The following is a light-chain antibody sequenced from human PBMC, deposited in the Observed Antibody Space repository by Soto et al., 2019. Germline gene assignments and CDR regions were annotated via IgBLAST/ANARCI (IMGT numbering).Light chain of an antibody. CDR1: GSDVGSYNL. J-gene: IGLJ3*02. CDR2: QVT. Sequence: QSALTQPASVSGSPGQSITISCSGTGSDVGSYNLVSWYKHHPGKAPKLIIYQVTKRPSGVSNRFSGSKSGNTASLTISGLQSAEEADYYCCSFAGSPWVFGVGTQLTVL. CDR3: CSFAGSPWV. V-gene: IGLV2-23*02.